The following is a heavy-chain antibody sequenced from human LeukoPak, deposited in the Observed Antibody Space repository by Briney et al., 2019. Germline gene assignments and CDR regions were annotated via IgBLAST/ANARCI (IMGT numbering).Heavy chain of an antibody. V-gene: IGHV3-30*18. CDR2: ISYDGTNK. CDR3: AKDGYYGSGTYPDY. CDR1: GFTFSSYG. J-gene: IGHJ4*02. Sequence: PGGSLRLSCAASGFTFSSYGMNWVRQAPRKGLEWGAVISYDGTNKFYVDSLRGRFTISRDNSKNTLYLQMNSLRAEDTAVYYCAKDGYYGSGTYPDYWGQGTLVTVSS. D-gene: IGHD3-10*01.